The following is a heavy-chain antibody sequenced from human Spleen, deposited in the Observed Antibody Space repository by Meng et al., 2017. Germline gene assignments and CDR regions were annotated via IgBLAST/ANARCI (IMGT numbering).Heavy chain of an antibody. D-gene: IGHD3-3*01. CDR2: IYPGDSDT. V-gene: IGHV5-51*01. J-gene: IGHJ4*02. Sequence: KVSCKGSGYSFTSYWIGWVRQMPGKGLEWMGIIYPGDSDTRYSPSFQGQVTISADKSISTAYLQWSSLKASDTAMYYCARSTIFGVVTFDYWGQGTLVTVSS. CDR1: GYSFTSYW. CDR3: ARSTIFGVVTFDY.